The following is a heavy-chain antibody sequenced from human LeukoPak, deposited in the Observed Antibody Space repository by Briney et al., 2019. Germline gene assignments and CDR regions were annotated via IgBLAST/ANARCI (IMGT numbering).Heavy chain of an antibody. V-gene: IGHV3-74*01. CDR3: ARDLRGQYCSSTSCYFLLYNGFDP. D-gene: IGHD2-2*01. Sequence: GGSLRLSCAASGFTFSSYWMHWVRQAPGKGLVWVSRINSDGSSTSYADSVKGRFTISRDNAKNTLYLQMNSLRAEDTAVYYCARDLRGQYCSSTSCYFLLYNGFDPWGQGTLVTVSS. J-gene: IGHJ5*02. CDR1: GFTFSSYW. CDR2: INSDGSST.